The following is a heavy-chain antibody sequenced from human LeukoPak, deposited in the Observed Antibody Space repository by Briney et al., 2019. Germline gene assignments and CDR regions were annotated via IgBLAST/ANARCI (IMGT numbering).Heavy chain of an antibody. CDR3: ARGLEWLTRRHTWFDP. CDR2: IGAYNGNT. CDR1: SYTFTNYA. D-gene: IGHD3-3*01. V-gene: IGHV1-18*01. J-gene: IGHJ5*02. Sequence: ASVKVSGKASSYTFTNYAFTWVRQAPGQGLEWMGWIGAYNGNTNYAQKLQGRVTMTTDTSTSTAYMELRSLRSDDTAVYYCARGLEWLTRRHTWFDPWGQGTLVTVSS.